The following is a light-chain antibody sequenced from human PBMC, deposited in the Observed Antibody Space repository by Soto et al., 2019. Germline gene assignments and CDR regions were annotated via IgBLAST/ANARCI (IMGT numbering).Light chain of an antibody. CDR3: TSYTSSSTHV. CDR1: SSDIGGYDY. V-gene: IGLV2-14*01. CDR2: GVT. J-gene: IGLJ1*01. Sequence: QSVLTQPASVSGSPGQSITISCTGTSSDIGGYDYVSWYQHHPGKAPKFIIYGVTNRPSGVSHRFSGSKSANTASLTISGLHAEDEADYYCTSYTSSSTHVFGTGTKLTVL.